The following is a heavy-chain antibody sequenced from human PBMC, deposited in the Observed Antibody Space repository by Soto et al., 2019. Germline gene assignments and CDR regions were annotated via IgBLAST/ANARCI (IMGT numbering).Heavy chain of an antibody. CDR3: ARENDLFSYYYGMDV. J-gene: IGHJ6*02. CDR1: GGTFSSYT. V-gene: IGHV1-69*08. Sequence: QVQLVQSGAEVKKPGSSVKVSCKASGGTFSSYTISWVRQAPGQGLEWMGRIIPILGIANYAQKFQGRVTITADKTTSTAYMELSSLRSEDTAVYYCARENDLFSYYYGMDVWGQGTTVTVSS. CDR2: IIPILGIA. D-gene: IGHD1-1*01.